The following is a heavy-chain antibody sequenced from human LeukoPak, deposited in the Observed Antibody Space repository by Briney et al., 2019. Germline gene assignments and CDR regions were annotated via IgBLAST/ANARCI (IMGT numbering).Heavy chain of an antibody. CDR1: GGSISSGSYY. J-gene: IGHJ4*02. D-gene: IGHD1-26*01. Sequence: SETLSLTCTVSGGSISSGSYYWSWLLQPAGKGREWIGRTYTSGSTNYNPSLKSRVTLSVDTSKNQFSLKLSSVTAADTAVYYCAREWELFDYWGQGTLVTVSS. CDR2: TYTSGST. CDR3: AREWELFDY. V-gene: IGHV4-61*02.